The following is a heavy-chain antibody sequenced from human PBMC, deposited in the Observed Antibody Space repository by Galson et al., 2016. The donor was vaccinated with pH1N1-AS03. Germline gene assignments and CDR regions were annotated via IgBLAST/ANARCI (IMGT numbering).Heavy chain of an antibody. CDR1: GGTFDNHP. V-gene: IGHV1-69*05. CDR2: FIPIFETT. D-gene: IGHD1-7*01. CDR3: ARNSDSLGALDV. Sequence: SVKVSCKASGGTFDNHPINWVRQAPGQGLEWMGGFIPIFETTNYAPKYQGRVTFTTDDSTTTVYMELSNLRSEDTAVYYCARNSDSLGALDVWGQGTLLSVSS. J-gene: IGHJ3*01.